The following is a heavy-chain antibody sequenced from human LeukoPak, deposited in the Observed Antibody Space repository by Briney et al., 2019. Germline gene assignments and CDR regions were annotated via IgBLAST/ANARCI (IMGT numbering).Heavy chain of an antibody. J-gene: IGHJ4*02. CDR3: ARDGSYYAPFDY. D-gene: IGHD1-26*01. CDR2: ISSSSSYI. V-gene: IGHV3-21*01. Sequence: GGSLRLSCAASGFTFSSYSMNWVRQAPGKGLEWVSSISSSSSYIYYADSVKGRFTISRDNAKNSLYLQMNSLRAEDTAVYYCARDGSYYAPFDYWGQGTLVTVSS. CDR1: GFTFSSYS.